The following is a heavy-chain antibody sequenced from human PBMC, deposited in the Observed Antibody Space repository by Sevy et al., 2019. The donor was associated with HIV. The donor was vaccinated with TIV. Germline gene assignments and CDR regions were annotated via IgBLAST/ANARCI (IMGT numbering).Heavy chain of an antibody. Sequence: GGSLRLSCAASGFTFSSYAMHWVRQAPGKGLECVAVISYDGSNKYYADSVKGRFTISRDNSKNTLYLQMNSLRAEDTVVYYCARAPAHNYYDSSGYYYSVYWGQGTLVTVSS. CDR1: GFTFSSYA. J-gene: IGHJ4*02. D-gene: IGHD3-22*01. V-gene: IGHV3-30*04. CDR3: ARAPAHNYYDSSGYYYSVY. CDR2: ISYDGSNK.